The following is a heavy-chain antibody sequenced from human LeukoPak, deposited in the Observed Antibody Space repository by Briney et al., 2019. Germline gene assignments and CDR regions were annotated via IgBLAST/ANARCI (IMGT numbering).Heavy chain of an antibody. J-gene: IGHJ5*02. Sequence: GGSLRLSCAASGFTFSSYAIHWVRQAPGKGLEWVAVISYDGSNKYYADSVKGRFTISRDNSKNTLYLQMNSLRAEDTAVYYCAKGSWYEGGWFDPWGQGTLVTVSS. CDR3: AKGSWYEGGWFDP. CDR2: ISYDGSNK. D-gene: IGHD6-13*01. V-gene: IGHV3-30-3*01. CDR1: GFTFSSYA.